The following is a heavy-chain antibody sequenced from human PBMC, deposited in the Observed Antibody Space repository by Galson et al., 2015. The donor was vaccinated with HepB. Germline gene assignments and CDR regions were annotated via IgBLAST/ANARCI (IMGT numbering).Heavy chain of an antibody. CDR3: ARGGMYEYDFWTDDY. V-gene: IGHV3-33*01. Sequence: SLRLSCAASGFTFTSYGMHWVRQAPGKGLEWVAVIWYDGSNKYYADSVKGRFTISRDNSKNTLYLQMNSLRAEDTAVYYCARGGMYEYDFWTDDYWGQGTLVTVSS. CDR1: GFTFTSYG. CDR2: IWYDGSNK. D-gene: IGHD3-3*01. J-gene: IGHJ4*02.